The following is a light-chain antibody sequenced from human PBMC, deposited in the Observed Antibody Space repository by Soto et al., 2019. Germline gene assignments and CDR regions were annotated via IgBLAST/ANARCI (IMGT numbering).Light chain of an antibody. CDR1: QDISRY. CDR2: GAS. Sequence: DIQLTQSPSFVSASVGERVTITCRASQDISRYLAWYQQKPGEAPKLLISGASTLQSGVPSRFSGSGSGTEFTLTVSYLLPEDFATYYCQQLYSYSSFGQGTRLESK. J-gene: IGKJ5*01. CDR3: QQLYSYSS. V-gene: IGKV1-9*01.